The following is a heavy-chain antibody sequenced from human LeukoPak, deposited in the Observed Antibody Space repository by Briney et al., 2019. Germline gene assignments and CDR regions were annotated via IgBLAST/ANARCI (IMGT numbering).Heavy chain of an antibody. Sequence: PGGSLRLSCEASGFTFNTYEMNWVRQAPGKGLVWVSRINSDGSSTSYADSVKGRFTISRDNAKNTLYLQMNSLRAEDTAVYYCARRDNYDYWGQGTLVTVSS. J-gene: IGHJ4*02. CDR1: GFTFNTYE. CDR2: INSDGSST. V-gene: IGHV3-74*01. D-gene: IGHD2-15*01. CDR3: ARRDNYDY.